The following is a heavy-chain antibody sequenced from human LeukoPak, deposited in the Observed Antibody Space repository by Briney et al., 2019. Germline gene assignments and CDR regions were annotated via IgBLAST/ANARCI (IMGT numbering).Heavy chain of an antibody. V-gene: IGHV4-34*01. CDR1: GGSFSGYY. CDR2: INHSGST. D-gene: IGHD1-7*01. CDR3: ARGVRTKKGRLELLINWFDP. J-gene: IGHJ5*02. Sequence: SETLSLTCAVYGGSFSGYYWSWIRQPPGKGLEWIGEINHSGSTNYNPSLKSRVTISVDTSKNQFSLKLSSVTAADTAVYYCARGVRTKKGRLELLINWFDPWGQGTLVTVSS.